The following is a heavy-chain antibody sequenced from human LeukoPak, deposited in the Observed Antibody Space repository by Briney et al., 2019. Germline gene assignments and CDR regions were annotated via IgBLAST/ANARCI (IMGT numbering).Heavy chain of an antibody. V-gene: IGHV3-30*02. D-gene: IGHD3-10*01. CDR3: AKALITMVRGVSNWFDP. J-gene: IGHJ5*02. CDR2: IRYDGSNK. CDR1: GFTFSSYG. Sequence: GGSLRLSCAASGFTFSSYGMHWVRQAPGKGLEWVAFIRYDGSNKYYADSVKGRFTISRDNSKNTLYLQMNSLRAEDTAVYYCAKALITMVRGVSNWFDPWGQGTLVTVSS.